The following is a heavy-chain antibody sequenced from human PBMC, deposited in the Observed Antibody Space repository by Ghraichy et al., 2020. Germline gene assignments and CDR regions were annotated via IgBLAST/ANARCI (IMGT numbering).Heavy chain of an antibody. J-gene: IGHJ6*02. V-gene: IGHV3-48*02. CDR3: ARASSVVRFYYYDDMDV. CDR1: GFTFSTYS. Sequence: GGSLRLSCVGSGFTFSTYSMNWVRQSPGKGLEWVSYITISSRTKFYADSVKGRFTISRDNAQNSLYLQMNSLRDEDTAVYYCARASSVVRFYYYDDMDVWGQGTTVTVSS. D-gene: IGHD4-23*01. CDR2: ITISSRTK.